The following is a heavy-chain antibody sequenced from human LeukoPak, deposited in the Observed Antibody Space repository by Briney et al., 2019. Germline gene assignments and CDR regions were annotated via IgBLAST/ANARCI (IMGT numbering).Heavy chain of an antibody. Sequence: NKYYADSVKGRFTISRDNSKNTLYLQMNSLRAEDTAVYYCARDPPYYYDSSGYFGAFDIWGQGTMVTVSS. CDR2: NK. J-gene: IGHJ3*02. V-gene: IGHV3-30*01. CDR3: ARDPPYYYDSSGYFGAFDI. D-gene: IGHD3-22*01.